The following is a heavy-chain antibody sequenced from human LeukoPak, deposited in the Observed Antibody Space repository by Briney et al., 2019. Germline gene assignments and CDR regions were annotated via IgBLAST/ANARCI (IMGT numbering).Heavy chain of an antibody. CDR2: IYSGGST. Sequence: PGGSLRLSCAASGFTVSSNYMSWVRQAPGKGLEWVSVIYSGGSTYYADSVKGRFTISRDNSKNTLYLQMNSLRAEDTAVYYCARDHLMVRGVILDWGQGTLSPSPQ. V-gene: IGHV3-53*01. J-gene: IGHJ4*02. D-gene: IGHD3-10*01. CDR1: GFTVSSNY. CDR3: ARDHLMVRGVILD.